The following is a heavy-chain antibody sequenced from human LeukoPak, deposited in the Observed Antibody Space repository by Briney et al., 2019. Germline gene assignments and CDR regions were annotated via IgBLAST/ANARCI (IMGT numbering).Heavy chain of an antibody. CDR2: IRSDGTT. CDR3: ARSTGFYTTYYMDV. V-gene: IGHV4-4*07. Sequence: SETLSLTCTVSGDSMGNYYWNWLRQPAGKGLEWIGRIRSDGTTYANPSLESAVTMSVDMSNNHISLRLSSATAADTAVYYCARSTGFYTTYYMDVWGKGTTVTVSS. D-gene: IGHD3-22*01. J-gene: IGHJ6*03. CDR1: GDSMGNYY.